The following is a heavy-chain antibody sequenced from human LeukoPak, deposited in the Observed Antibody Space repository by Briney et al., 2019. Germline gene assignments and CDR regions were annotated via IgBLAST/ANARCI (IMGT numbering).Heavy chain of an antibody. V-gene: IGHV4-39*02. J-gene: IGHJ4*02. Sequence: SETLSLTCMVSGGSISSSDHYWGWIRQSPGKGLEWIGCIYHTGSIYYNPSLESRVTMSVDTSKNQFSLKLNSVTAADTAVYYCARDRNSYGLIDYWGQGTRVTVSS. CDR1: GGSISSSDHY. D-gene: IGHD5-18*01. CDR2: IYHTGSI. CDR3: ARDRNSYGLIDY.